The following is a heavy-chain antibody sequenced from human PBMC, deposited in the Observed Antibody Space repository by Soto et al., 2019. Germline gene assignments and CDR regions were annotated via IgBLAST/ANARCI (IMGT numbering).Heavy chain of an antibody. CDR1: GFMFNRYV. CDR2: IRTSSGSGSRT. Sequence: GGSLRLSCAASGFMFNRYVMSWVRQAPGRGPEWVSAIRTSSGSGSRTYYADSVKGRFTISRDNSKSTLFLQMNSLRADDTAVYYCAKGGDYYDLLTGYTRDNYYFDYWGQGAQVTVSS. D-gene: IGHD3-9*01. CDR3: AKGGDYYDLLTGYTRDNYYFDY. J-gene: IGHJ4*02. V-gene: IGHV3-23*01.